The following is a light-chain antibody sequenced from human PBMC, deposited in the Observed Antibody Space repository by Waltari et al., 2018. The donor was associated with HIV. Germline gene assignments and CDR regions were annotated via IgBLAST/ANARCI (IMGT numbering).Light chain of an antibody. J-gene: IGKJ4*01. CDR1: QDIGSW. CDR2: TTS. Sequence: DIKMPQSPSFVSASVGDRITITCRASQDIGSWLAWYQQKSGKAPSLLIYTTSSLSSGVPERFSGGGSGTEFTLTISSLQAEDVAMYYCQQGHSFPPTFGGGTKVEIK. CDR3: QQGHSFPPT. V-gene: IGKV1-12*01.